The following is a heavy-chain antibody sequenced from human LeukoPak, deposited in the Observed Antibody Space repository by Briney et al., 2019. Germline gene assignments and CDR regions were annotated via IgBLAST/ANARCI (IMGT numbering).Heavy chain of an antibody. Sequence: GGTLRLSCAASGFTFSDYYMSWIRQAPGKGLEWVSYISSSGSTIYYAGSVKGRFTISRDNAKNSLYLQMNSLRAEDTAVYYCAKTTDGYSSGRSPGWPIDYWGQGTLVTVSS. CDR2: ISSSGSTI. CDR1: GFTFSDYY. V-gene: IGHV3-11*01. D-gene: IGHD6-19*01. J-gene: IGHJ4*02. CDR3: AKTTDGYSSGRSPGWPIDY.